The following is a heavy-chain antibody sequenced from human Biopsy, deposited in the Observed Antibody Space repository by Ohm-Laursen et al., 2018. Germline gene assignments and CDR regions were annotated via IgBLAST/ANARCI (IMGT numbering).Heavy chain of an antibody. Sequence: PSQTLSLTCTVSGGSIGGGEYYWNWIRQHPGKGLEWIGLISYSGTTFYNPSLESLLTISIDTSKNHFSLNLRSVTAADAAVYYCAGGVPLYDGSGFPLAGYWDFDLWGRGTLVTVSS. J-gene: IGHJ2*01. CDR2: ISYSGTT. CDR3: AGGVPLYDGSGFPLAGYWDFDL. CDR1: GGSIGGGEYY. V-gene: IGHV4-31*01. D-gene: IGHD3-22*01.